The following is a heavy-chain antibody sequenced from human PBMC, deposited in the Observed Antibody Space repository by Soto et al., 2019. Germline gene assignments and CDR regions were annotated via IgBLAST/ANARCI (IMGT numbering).Heavy chain of an antibody. CDR1: GFTVSSNY. CDR2: IYSGGST. V-gene: IGHV3-53*01. Sequence: GGSLRLSCAASGFTVSSNYMSWVRQAPGKGLERVPLIYSGGSTYYADSVKGRFTISRDNSKNTLYLQMNSLRAEDTAIYYCARPEGQWLVPAGYWGQGTLVTVSS. D-gene: IGHD6-19*01. CDR3: ARPEGQWLVPAGY. J-gene: IGHJ4*02.